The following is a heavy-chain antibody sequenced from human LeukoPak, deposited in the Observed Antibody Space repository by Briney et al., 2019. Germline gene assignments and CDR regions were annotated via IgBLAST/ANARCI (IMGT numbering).Heavy chain of an antibody. CDR2: INPNSGGT. J-gene: IGHJ4*02. V-gene: IGHV1-2*02. CDR3: ARDSGYDSDFDY. Sequence: ASVKVSCKASGYTFTVYYMHWVRQAPGQGLEWMGWINPNSGGTNYAQKFQGRVTMTRDTSISTAYMELSRLRSDDTAVYYCARDSGYDSDFDYWGQGTLVTVSS. CDR1: GYTFTVYY. D-gene: IGHD5-12*01.